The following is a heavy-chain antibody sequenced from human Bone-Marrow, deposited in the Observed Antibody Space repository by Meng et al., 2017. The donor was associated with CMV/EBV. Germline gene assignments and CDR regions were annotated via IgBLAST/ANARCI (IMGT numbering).Heavy chain of an antibody. CDR1: YSFTTYW. CDR2: IYPADSDT. J-gene: IGHJ4*02. V-gene: IGHV5-51*01. Sequence: YSFTTYWIGWVRRVPGKGLEWRGIIYPADSDTRYSPSFQGQVTISADKSINTAYLQWSSLKASDTAIYYCARARDYDSSGYYYVGDYWGQGTLVTVSS. CDR3: ARARDYDSSGYYYVGDY. D-gene: IGHD3-22*01.